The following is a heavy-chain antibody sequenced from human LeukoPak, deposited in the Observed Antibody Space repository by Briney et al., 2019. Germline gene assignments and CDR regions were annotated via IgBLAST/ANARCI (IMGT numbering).Heavy chain of an antibody. Sequence: GGSLRLSCAASGFTLSSYSMNWVRQAPGKGLEWVSSISSSSNYIYYADSVKGRFTISRDNAKNTLYLQMNSLRAEDTAVYYCTRAGFYSTGNWFDPWGQGTLVTVSS. CDR2: ISSSSNYI. V-gene: IGHV3-21*01. CDR1: GFTLSSYS. CDR3: TRAGFYSTGNWFDP. J-gene: IGHJ5*02. D-gene: IGHD6-19*01.